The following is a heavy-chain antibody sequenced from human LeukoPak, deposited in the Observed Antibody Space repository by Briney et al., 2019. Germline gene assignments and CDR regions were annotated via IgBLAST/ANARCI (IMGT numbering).Heavy chain of an antibody. V-gene: IGHV3-30*04. D-gene: IGHD2-15*01. J-gene: IGHJ4*02. CDR3: ARDPVSISLRINSDY. CDR1: GFAFSSYA. CDR2: ISNDGRDK. Sequence: GRSLRLYCAASGFAFSSYAMRWVRQAPGKGLEWVALISNDGRDKYHADSVKGRLTISRDNSKNMVYLQMTSLRAEDTAVYYCARDPVSISLRINSDYWAQGTLVTVSS.